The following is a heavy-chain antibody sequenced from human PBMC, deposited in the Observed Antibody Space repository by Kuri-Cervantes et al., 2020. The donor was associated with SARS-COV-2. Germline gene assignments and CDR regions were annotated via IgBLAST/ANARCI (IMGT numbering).Heavy chain of an antibody. CDR3: ARSPQRTGDRKNEPWEQLVYYFDY. J-gene: IGHJ4*02. CDR2: INPSGGST. V-gene: IGHV1-46*01. Sequence: GESLKISCKASGYTFTSYYMHWVRQAPGQGLEWMGIINPSGGSTSYAQKFQGRVTMTRDTSISTAYMELSRLRSDDTAVYYCARSPQRTGDRKNEPWEQLVYYFDYWGQGTLVTVSS. CDR1: GYTFTSYY. D-gene: IGHD6-13*01.